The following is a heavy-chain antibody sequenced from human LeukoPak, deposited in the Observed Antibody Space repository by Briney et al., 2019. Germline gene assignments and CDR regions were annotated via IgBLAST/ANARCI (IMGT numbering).Heavy chain of an antibody. J-gene: IGHJ3*02. CDR1: GFTVSSNY. D-gene: IGHD7-27*01. CDR3: ARDANWGFDAFDI. CDR2: IYSGGST. Sequence: GGSLRLSCAASGFTVSSNYMSWVRQAPGKGLEWVSVIYSGGSTYYADSVKGRFTISRHTSKNTLYLQMNSLRAEDTAVYYCARDANWGFDAFDIWGQGTMVTVSS. V-gene: IGHV3-53*04.